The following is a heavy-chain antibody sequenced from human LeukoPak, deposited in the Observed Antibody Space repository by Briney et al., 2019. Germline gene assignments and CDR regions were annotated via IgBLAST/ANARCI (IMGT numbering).Heavy chain of an antibody. V-gene: IGHV3-30*04. CDR1: GFTFSSYA. D-gene: IGHD2/OR15-2a*01. CDR2: ISYDGSNK. CDR3: AKASPKGLYYFDY. J-gene: IGHJ4*02. Sequence: GGSLRLSCAASGFTFSSYAMHWVRQAPGKGLEWVAVISYDGSNKYYADSVKGRFTISRDNSKNTLYLQMNSLRAEDTAVFYCAKASPKGLYYFDYWGQGTLVTVSS.